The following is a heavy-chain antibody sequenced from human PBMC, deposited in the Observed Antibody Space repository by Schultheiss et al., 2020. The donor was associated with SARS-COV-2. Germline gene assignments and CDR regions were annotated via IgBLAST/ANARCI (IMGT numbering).Heavy chain of an antibody. CDR3: ARGDDRFDY. Sequence: SLKISCAASGFTFSDYFMSWIRQAPGKGLEWVAVISYDGSNKYYADSVKGRFTISRDNSKNTLYLQMNSLRAEDTAVYYCARGDDRFDYWGQGTLVTVSS. J-gene: IGHJ4*02. CDR1: GFTFSDYF. V-gene: IGHV3-30*03. CDR2: ISYDGSNK. D-gene: IGHD2-21*02.